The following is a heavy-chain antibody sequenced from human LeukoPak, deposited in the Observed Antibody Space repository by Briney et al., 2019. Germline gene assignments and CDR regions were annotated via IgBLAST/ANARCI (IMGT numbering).Heavy chain of an antibody. V-gene: IGHV4-39*01. CDR3: ASTYGDYVLGFDY. CDR2: IYYSGST. CDR1: GGSISSYY. D-gene: IGHD4-17*01. J-gene: IGHJ4*02. Sequence: SETLSLTCTVSGGSISSYYWGWIRQPPGKGLEWIGSIYYSGSTYYNPSLKSRVTISVDTSKNQFSLKLSSVTAADTAVYYCASTYGDYVLGFDYWGQGTLVTVSS.